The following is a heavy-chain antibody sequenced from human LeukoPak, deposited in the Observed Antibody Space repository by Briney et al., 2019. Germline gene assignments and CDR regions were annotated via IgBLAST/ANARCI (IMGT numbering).Heavy chain of an antibody. V-gene: IGHV3-20*04. CDR1: GFTFDDYG. Sequence: GRTLRLSCAASGFTFDDYGMSWVRPAPRKGLGWVSGINWNGGSTAYADSVKGRFTIQWAHPKNCLSLHMHSLRPAETTFFYCARGVVPGAFSRVGYYFDYWGQGTLVTVSS. J-gene: IGHJ4*02. CDR3: ARGVVPGAFSRVGYYFDY. D-gene: IGHD2-2*01. CDR2: INWNGGST.